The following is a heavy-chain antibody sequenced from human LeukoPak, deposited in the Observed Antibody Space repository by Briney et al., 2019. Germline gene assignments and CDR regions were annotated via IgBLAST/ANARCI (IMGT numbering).Heavy chain of an antibody. CDR3: ARVMGWYARFYYFYLDV. J-gene: IGHJ6*03. V-gene: IGHV4-59*01. D-gene: IGHD6-19*01. CDR1: GGSISSYY. CDR2: IYYSGST. Sequence: PSETLSLTCTVSGGSISSYYWSWIRQPPGKGLGWIGYIYYSGSTNYNPSLKSRVTISVDTSKNQFSLKLSSVTAADTAVYYCARVMGWYARFYYFYLDVWGKGTTVTVSS.